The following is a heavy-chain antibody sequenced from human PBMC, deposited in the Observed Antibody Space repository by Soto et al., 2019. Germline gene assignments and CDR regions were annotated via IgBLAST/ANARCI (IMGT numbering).Heavy chain of an antibody. J-gene: IGHJ5*02. CDR1: GGSFSGYY. V-gene: IGHV4-34*01. CDR3: ARGRNIVVVPDAYNWFDP. CDR2: INHSGST. D-gene: IGHD2-2*01. Sequence: SETLSLTCAVYGGSFSGYYWSWIRQPPGKGLEWIGEINHSGSTNYNPSLKSRVTISVDTSKNQFSLKLSSVTAADTAVYYCARGRNIVVVPDAYNWFDPWGQGTLVTVSS.